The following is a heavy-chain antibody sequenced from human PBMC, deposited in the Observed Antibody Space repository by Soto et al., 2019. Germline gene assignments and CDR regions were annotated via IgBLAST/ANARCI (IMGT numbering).Heavy chain of an antibody. J-gene: IGHJ4*02. Sequence: QVQLVQSGAEEKKPGASVKVSCKASGYTFTSYAMHWVRQAPGQRLECLGWINAGNGNTKYSQKFQGRVAITRDTSASTAYLQPSRLRSEATAVYYCARSIVVVTALDYWGQGTLVPSSS. CDR3: ARSIVVVTALDY. CDR1: GYTFTSYA. CDR2: INAGNGNT. D-gene: IGHD2-21*02. V-gene: IGHV1-3*05.